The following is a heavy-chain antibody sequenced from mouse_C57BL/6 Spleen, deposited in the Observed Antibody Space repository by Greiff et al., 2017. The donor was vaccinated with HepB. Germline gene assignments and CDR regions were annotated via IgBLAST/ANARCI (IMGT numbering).Heavy chain of an antibody. CDR1: GFTFSSYG. J-gene: IGHJ2*01. CDR3: ARESFITTVVATNYFDY. V-gene: IGHV5-6*02. D-gene: IGHD1-1*01. Sequence: EVKLVESGGDLVKPGGSLKLSCAASGFTFSSYGMSWVRQTPDKRLEWVATISSGGSYTYYPDSVKGRFTISRDNAKNTLYLQMSSLKSEDTAMYYCARESFITTVVATNYFDYWGQGTTLTVSS. CDR2: ISSGGSYT.